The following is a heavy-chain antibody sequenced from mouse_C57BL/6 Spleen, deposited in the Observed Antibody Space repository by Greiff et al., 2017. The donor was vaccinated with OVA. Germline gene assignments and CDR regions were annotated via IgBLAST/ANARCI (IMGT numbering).Heavy chain of an antibody. D-gene: IGHD2-5*01. CDR3: AKGSNSPFAY. J-gene: IGHJ3*01. CDR1: GFSLTSYC. Sequence: VQVVESGPGLVAPSQSLYITCTVSGFSLTSYCVDWVRQPPGKGLAWLGVIWGGGGTNYNSALMYRQSISKDNSKSQVFLKMNRLQTDDTAMNYCAKGSNSPFAYWGQETLVTVSA. CDR2: IWGGGGT. V-gene: IGHV2-9*01.